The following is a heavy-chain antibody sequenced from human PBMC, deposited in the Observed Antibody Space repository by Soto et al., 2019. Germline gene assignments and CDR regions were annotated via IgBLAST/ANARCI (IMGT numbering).Heavy chain of an antibody. CDR1: GFTVSSNS. Sequence: EVQLVESGGGLIQPGGSLRLSCAASGFTVSSNSMNWVRQAPGKGLEWVSYISSSGSTIYYADSVKGRFTISRDNAKNSLYLQMNSLRAEDTAVYYCARRSISSSWYMEINYYYGMDVWGQGTTVTVSS. CDR3: ARRSISSSWYMEINYYYGMDV. D-gene: IGHD6-13*01. CDR2: ISSSGSTI. V-gene: IGHV3-48*04. J-gene: IGHJ6*02.